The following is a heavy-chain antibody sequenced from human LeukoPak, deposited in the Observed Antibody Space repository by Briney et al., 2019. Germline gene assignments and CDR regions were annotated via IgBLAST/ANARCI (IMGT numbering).Heavy chain of an antibody. V-gene: IGHV3-66*01. D-gene: IGHD4-17*01. J-gene: IGHJ4*02. CDR3: ARLNFGDDY. Sequence: PGGSLRLSCAASGFTFSSSAMSWVRQAPGKGLEWVSLIYGSTSADYADSVKGRFTISRDTSMNTVYLQMNSLRAEDTAVYYCARLNFGDDYWGQGTLVTVSS. CDR1: GFTFSSSA. CDR2: IYGSTSA.